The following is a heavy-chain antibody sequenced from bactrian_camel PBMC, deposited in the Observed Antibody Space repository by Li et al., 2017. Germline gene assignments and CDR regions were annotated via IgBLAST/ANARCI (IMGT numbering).Heavy chain of an antibody. D-gene: IGHD6*01. Sequence: HVQLVESGGGSVQAGGSLNLSCVASGFTVSSACTGWFRQAPGKERASVAAIGSDGSLSYADSVMGRFTISRDEAKNTVYLQMNNLKPEDTAMYYCAADVGSMSGNCRPNYWGQGTQVTVSS. J-gene: IGHJ4*01. CDR2: IGSDGSL. CDR3: AADVGSMSGNCRPNY. CDR1: GFTVSSAC. V-gene: IGHV3S55*01.